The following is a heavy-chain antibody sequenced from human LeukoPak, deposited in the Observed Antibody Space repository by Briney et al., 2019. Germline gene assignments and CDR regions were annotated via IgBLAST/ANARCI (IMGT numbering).Heavy chain of an antibody. CDR3: ASSYAYPNSFDY. CDR1: GGTFSSYA. Sequence: SVKVSCKASGGTFSSYAISWVRQAPGQGLEWMGRIIHIFGTANYAQKFQGRVTITTDESTSTAYMELSSLRSEDTAVYYCASSYAYPNSFDYWGQGTLVTVSS. V-gene: IGHV1-69*05. CDR2: IIHIFGTA. D-gene: IGHD2-2*01. J-gene: IGHJ4*02.